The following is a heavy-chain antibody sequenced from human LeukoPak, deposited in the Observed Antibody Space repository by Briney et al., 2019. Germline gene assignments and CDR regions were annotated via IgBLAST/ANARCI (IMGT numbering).Heavy chain of an antibody. J-gene: IGHJ4*02. CDR3: ASDSSYYATSGYFGY. D-gene: IGHD3-22*01. V-gene: IGHV3-74*01. CDR2: ISSDGSGT. Sequence: GGTLRLSCAASGFTFSSDWMHWVRQAPGKGLVWVSRISSDGSGTSYADSVKGRFAISRDNATNTLYLQMNSLRAEDTAVYYCASDSSYYATSGYFGYWGQGTLVTVSS. CDR1: GFTFSSDW.